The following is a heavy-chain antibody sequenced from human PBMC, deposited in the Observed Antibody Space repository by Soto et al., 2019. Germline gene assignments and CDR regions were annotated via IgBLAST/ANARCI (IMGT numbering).Heavy chain of an antibody. D-gene: IGHD5-18*01. Sequence: ASVKVSCKASGYTFTIYYMHWVRQAPGQGLEWMGIINPSGGSTSYAQKFQGRVTMTRDTSTSTVYMELSSLRSEDTAVYYCARSGRGYSYGYGGGGMDVWGQGTTVTVSS. CDR3: ARSGRGYSYGYGGGGMDV. J-gene: IGHJ6*02. V-gene: IGHV1-46*01. CDR2: INPSGGST. CDR1: GYTFTIYY.